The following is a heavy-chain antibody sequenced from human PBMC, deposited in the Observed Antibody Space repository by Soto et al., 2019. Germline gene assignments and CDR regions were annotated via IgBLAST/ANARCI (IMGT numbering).Heavy chain of an antibody. Sequence: QLQLQESGPGLVKPSETLSLTCTVSGGSISSSSYYCGWIRQPPGKGLGWIGSIYYSGSTYYNPSRKGRVTIAVDTSKKQFSLKLGSVTAADTAVYYCARHVELTEAYFDYWGQGTLVTVSS. V-gene: IGHV4-39*01. D-gene: IGHD1-7*01. CDR1: GGSISSSSYY. CDR2: IYYSGST. J-gene: IGHJ4*02. CDR3: ARHVELTEAYFDY.